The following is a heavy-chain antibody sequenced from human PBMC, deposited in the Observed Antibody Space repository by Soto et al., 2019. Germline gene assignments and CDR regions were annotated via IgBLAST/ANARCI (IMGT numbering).Heavy chain of an antibody. V-gene: IGHV5-51*01. CDR1: GYSFTSYW. J-gene: IGHJ6*02. CDR2: IYPGDSDT. CDR3: ATTPLGSRDADYGQDF. D-gene: IGHD1-26*01. Sequence: GESLKISCKGSGYSFTSYWIGWVRQMPGKGLEWMGIIYPGDSDTRYSPSFQGQVTISAGKSISTAYLQWSSLKASDTAMYYCATTPLGSRDADYGQDFWGQGTSVTVSS.